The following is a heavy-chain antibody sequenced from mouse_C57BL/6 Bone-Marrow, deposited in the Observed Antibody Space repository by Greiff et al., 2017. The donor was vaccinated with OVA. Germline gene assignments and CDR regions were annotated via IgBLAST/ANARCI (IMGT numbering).Heavy chain of an antibody. CDR3: ARGGSSGYVGFAY. CDR2: IDPANGNT. J-gene: IGHJ3*01. Sequence: VQLQQSVAELVRPGASVKLSCTASGFNIKNTYMHWVKQRPEQGLEWIGRIDPANGNTKYAPKLQGKATITAAPSSNTAYLQLSSLTSEDTAIYFCARGGSSGYVGFAYWGQGTLVTVSA. CDR1: GFNIKNTY. D-gene: IGHD3-2*02. V-gene: IGHV14-3*01.